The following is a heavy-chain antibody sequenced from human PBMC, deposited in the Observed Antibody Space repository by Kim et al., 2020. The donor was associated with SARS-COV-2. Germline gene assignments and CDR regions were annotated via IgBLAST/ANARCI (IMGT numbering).Heavy chain of an antibody. D-gene: IGHD6-13*01. CDR2: IYSGGST. J-gene: IGHJ4*02. CDR1: GFTVSSNY. CDR3: AREGAAAGAEYALDY. Sequence: GGSLRLSCAASGFTVSSNYMSWVRQAPGKGLEWVSVIYSGGSTYYADSVKGRFTISRDNSKNTLYLQMNSLRAEDTAVYYCAREGAAAGAEYALDYWGQGTLVTVSS. V-gene: IGHV3-53*01.